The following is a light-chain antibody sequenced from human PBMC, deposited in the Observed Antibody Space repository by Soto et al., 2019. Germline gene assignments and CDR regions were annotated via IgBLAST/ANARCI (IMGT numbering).Light chain of an antibody. V-gene: IGLV2-8*01. CDR2: EVT. CDR1: SSDLCSYNY. J-gene: IGLJ2*01. CDR3: SSYAGSNTYVV. Sequence: QSALTQPPSASGSPGQSVTISCTGTSSDLCSYNYVSWYQQHPGKAPKLIIYEVTKRPSGVPDRFSGSKSAYTASLTVSGLQAEDEADYYCSSYAGSNTYVVFGGGTKLTVL.